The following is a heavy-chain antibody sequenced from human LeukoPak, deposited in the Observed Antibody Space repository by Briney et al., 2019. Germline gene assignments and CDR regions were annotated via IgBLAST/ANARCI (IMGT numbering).Heavy chain of an antibody. J-gene: IGHJ4*02. V-gene: IGHV3-30*04. Sequence: GGSLRLSCAASGFTFSSYAMHWVRQAPGKGLEWVAVISYDGSNKYYADSVKGRFTISRDNAKNSLYLQMNSLRAEDTAVYFCARDRSSVTAWVDYWGQGTLVTVSS. D-gene: IGHD2-21*02. CDR1: GFTFSSYA. CDR2: ISYDGSNK. CDR3: ARDRSSVTAWVDY.